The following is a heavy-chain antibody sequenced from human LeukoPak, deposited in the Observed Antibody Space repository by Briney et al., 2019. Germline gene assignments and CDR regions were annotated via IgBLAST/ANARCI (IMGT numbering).Heavy chain of an antibody. Sequence: PGGSLRLSCAASGFTFSSYAMSWVRQAPGKGLEWVSAISGSGGSTYYADSVKGRFTISRDNSKNTLCLQMNSLRAEDTAVYYCAKDLDIVVVVAATNYYYGMDVWGQGTTVTVSS. CDR3: AKDLDIVVVVAATNYYYGMDV. D-gene: IGHD2-15*01. V-gene: IGHV3-23*01. CDR2: ISGSGGST. J-gene: IGHJ6*02. CDR1: GFTFSSYA.